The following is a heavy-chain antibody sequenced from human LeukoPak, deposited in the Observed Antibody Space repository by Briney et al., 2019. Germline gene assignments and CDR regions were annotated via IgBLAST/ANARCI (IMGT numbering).Heavy chain of an antibody. D-gene: IGHD2-2*01. CDR3: ASRCSSTSCYFNYYYYYGMDV. Sequence: GGSLRLSCAASGFTVSSNYMSWVRQAPGKGLEWVSVIYSGGSTYYADSVKGRFTISRDNSRNTLYLQMNSLRAEDTAVYYCASRCSSTSCYFNYYYYYGMDVWGQGTTVTVSS. V-gene: IGHV3-66*01. J-gene: IGHJ6*02. CDR2: IYSGGST. CDR1: GFTVSSNY.